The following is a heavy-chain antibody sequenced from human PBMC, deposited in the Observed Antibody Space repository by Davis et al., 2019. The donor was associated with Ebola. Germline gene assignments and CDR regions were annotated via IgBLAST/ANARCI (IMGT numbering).Heavy chain of an antibody. CDR3: ARHTSYGGKTWFDP. V-gene: IGHV3-48*02. J-gene: IGHJ5*02. CDR2: ISSSSSTI. Sequence: PGGSLRLSCAASGFTFSSYSMNWVRQAPGKGLEWVSYISSSSSTIYYADSVKGRFTISRDNAKNSLYLQMNSLRDEDTAVYYCARHTSYGGKTWFDPWGQGTLVTVSS. CDR1: GFTFSSYS. D-gene: IGHD4-23*01.